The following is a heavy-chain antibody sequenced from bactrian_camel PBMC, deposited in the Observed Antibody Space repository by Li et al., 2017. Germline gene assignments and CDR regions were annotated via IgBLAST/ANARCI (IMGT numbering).Heavy chain of an antibody. J-gene: IGHJ4*01. Sequence: QVQLVESGGGSVQAGGSLRLSCVASGLTLSSACMGWFRQAPGKEREGIAAIYTNDGSTYYADSVKGRLTISQDNAKNTLYLQMNSLKPEDTAMYYCSADSREWLLIPRYDWWGQGTQVTVS. V-gene: IGHV3S1*01. CDR2: IYTNDGST. CDR1: GLTLSSAC. D-gene: IGHD2*01. CDR3: SADSREWLLIPRYDW.